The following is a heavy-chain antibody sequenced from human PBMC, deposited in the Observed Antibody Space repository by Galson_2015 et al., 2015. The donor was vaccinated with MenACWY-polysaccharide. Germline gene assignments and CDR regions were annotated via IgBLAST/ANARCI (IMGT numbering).Heavy chain of an antibody. Sequence: SLRLSCAASGFTLRSHWMTWVRQGPGTGLEWVADIKQDGSEKNYVDSVKGRFTISRDNAKNSLYLQMNSLRAKDTAVYYCARDGLPAASDYWCQGTLVTVSS. CDR3: ARDGLPAASDY. CDR2: IKQDGSEK. D-gene: IGHD2-2*01. CDR1: GFTLRSHW. V-gene: IGHV3-7*01. J-gene: IGHJ4*02.